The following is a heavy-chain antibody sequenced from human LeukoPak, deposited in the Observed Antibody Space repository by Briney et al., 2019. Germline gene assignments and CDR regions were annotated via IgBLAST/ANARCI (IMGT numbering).Heavy chain of an antibody. CDR1: GYTFTSYA. CDR3: PRGHYDILPGFGSQYYFDS. J-gene: IGHJ4*02. D-gene: IGHD3-9*01. V-gene: IGHV1-3*01. Sequence: ASVKVSCKASGYTFTSYAMHWVRQAPGQRLEWMGWINAGNGNTKYSQKFQGRVTITRDTSASTAYMELSSLRSEDTAVYYCPRGHYDILPGFGSQYYFDSWGQGTLVTVSS. CDR2: INAGNGNT.